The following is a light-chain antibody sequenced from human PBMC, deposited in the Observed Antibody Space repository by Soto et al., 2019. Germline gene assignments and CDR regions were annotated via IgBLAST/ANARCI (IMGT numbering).Light chain of an antibody. Sequence: EIVLTQSPATLSLSPGERATLSCRASRSVSSYLAWYQQKPGQAPRLLIYDASNRATGIPVRFSGSGSGTDFTLTISSLEPEDFAVYYCQQRSNWPPYTFGQGTKLEIK. CDR1: RSVSSY. CDR3: QQRSNWPPYT. CDR2: DAS. J-gene: IGKJ2*01. V-gene: IGKV3-11*01.